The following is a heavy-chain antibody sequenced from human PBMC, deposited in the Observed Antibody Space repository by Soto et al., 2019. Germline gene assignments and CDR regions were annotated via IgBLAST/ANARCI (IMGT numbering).Heavy chain of an antibody. CDR3: ATTTVTTGDYYYYYMDV. J-gene: IGHJ6*03. Sequence: ASVKVSCKASGYTLTSYYMHWVRQAPGQGLEWMGIINPSGGSTNYAQKFQGRVTMTRDTSTSTFYMELSSLRSEDTAVYYCATTTVTTGDYYYYYMDVWAKGTTVTVSS. D-gene: IGHD4-17*01. CDR2: INPSGGST. CDR1: GYTLTSYY. V-gene: IGHV1-46*03.